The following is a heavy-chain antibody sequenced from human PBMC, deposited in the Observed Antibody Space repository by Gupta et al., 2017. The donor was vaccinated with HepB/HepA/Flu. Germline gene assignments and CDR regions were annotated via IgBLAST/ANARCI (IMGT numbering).Heavy chain of an antibody. V-gene: IGHV1-69*04. CDR3: ARDSGSPSPSSYGMDV. Sequence: QVQLVQSGAEVKKPGSSVKVSCKASGGTFSSYAISWVRQAPGQGLEWMGRIIPILGIANYAQKFQGRVTITADKSTSTAYMELSSLRSEDTAVYYCARDSGSPSPSSYGMDVWGQGTTVTVSS. CDR2: IIPILGIA. J-gene: IGHJ6*02. D-gene: IGHD1-26*01. CDR1: GGTFSSYA.